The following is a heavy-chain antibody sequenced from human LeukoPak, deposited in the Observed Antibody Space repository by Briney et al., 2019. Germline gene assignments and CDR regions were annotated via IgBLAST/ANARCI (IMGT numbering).Heavy chain of an antibody. V-gene: IGHV3-48*01. Sequence: GGSLRLSCAASGFTFSSYSMNWVRQAPGKGLEWVSYISSSDSTIHYADAVKGRFTISRDNAKNSLYLQMNSLRVEDTAVYYCARVVADYWGQGTLVTVSS. CDR1: GFTFSSYS. CDR3: ARVVADY. CDR2: ISSSDSTI. J-gene: IGHJ4*02. D-gene: IGHD2-15*01.